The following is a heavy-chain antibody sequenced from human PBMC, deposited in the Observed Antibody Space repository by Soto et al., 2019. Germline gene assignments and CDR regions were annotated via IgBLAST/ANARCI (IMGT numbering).Heavy chain of an antibody. D-gene: IGHD2-15*01. CDR3: ARDGRDCSGGSCYLSYFQH. CDR2: IWYDGSNK. CDR1: GFTFSSYG. V-gene: IGHV3-33*01. J-gene: IGHJ1*01. Sequence: QVQLVESGGGVVQPGRSLRLSCAASGFTFSSYGMHWVRQAPGKGLEWVAVIWYDGSNKYYADSVKGRFTISRDNSKNTLYLQMNSLRAEDTAVYYCARDGRDCSGGSCYLSYFQHWGQGTLVTVSS.